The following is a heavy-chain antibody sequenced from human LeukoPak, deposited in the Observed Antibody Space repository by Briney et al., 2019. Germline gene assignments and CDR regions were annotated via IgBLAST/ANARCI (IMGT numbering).Heavy chain of an antibody. CDR3: ARGSVRGEFDP. CDR1: GGSISTYY. J-gene: IGHJ5*02. Sequence: SETLSLTCTLSGGSISTYYWSWVRQPPGKGLEWIGYIYYTGSTDYNPSLKSRVTMSVDTSKNQFSLKLSSVTAADTAVYSCARGSVRGEFDPWGQGTLVTVSS. D-gene: IGHD3-10*01. CDR2: IYYTGST. V-gene: IGHV4-59*01.